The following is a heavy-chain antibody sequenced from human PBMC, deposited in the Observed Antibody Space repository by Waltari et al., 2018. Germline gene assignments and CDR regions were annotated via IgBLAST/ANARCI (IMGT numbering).Heavy chain of an antibody. J-gene: IGHJ4*02. Sequence: QVQLQESGPGLVKPSQTLSLTCTVSGGSISSGGYYWSWIRQHPGKGLEWIGYIYHSGSTDYNPSLKSRVTISVDRSKNQFSLKLSSVTAADTAVYYCARGENDYVWGSYRPIDYWGQGTLVTVSS. CDR1: GGSISSGGYY. CDR2: IYHSGST. V-gene: IGHV4-31*03. D-gene: IGHD3-16*02. CDR3: ARGENDYVWGSYRPIDY.